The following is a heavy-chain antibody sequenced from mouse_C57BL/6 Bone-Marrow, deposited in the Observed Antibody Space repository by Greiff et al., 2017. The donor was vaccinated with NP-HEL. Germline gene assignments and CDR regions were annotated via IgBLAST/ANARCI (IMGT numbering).Heavy chain of an antibody. CDR2: IYPGSGST. D-gene: IGHD1-1*01. J-gene: IGHJ2*01. V-gene: IGHV1-55*01. CDR3: ARWGYYCGSSHY. Sequence: QVQLQQPGAELVKPGASVKMSCKASGYTFTSYWITWVKQRPGQGLEWIGDIYPGSGSTNYNEKFKSKATLTVDTSSSTAYMQLSSLTSEDSAVYYCARWGYYCGSSHYWGQGTTLTVSS. CDR1: GYTFTSYW.